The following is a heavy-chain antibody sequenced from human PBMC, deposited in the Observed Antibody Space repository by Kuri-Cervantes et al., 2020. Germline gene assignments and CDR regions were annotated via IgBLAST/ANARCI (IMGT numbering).Heavy chain of an antibody. CDR2: IYYSGST. CDR3: ARARSRDFFGAFLDY. J-gene: IGHJ4*02. D-gene: IGHD3-3*01. CDR1: GGSISSGGYY. Sequence: SETLSLTCTVSGGSISSGGYYWSWIRQHPGKGLEWIGYIYYSGSTYYNPSLKSRVTISVDTSKNQFSLKLSSVTAADTAVYYCARARSRDFFGAFLDYWGQGTLVTVSS. V-gene: IGHV4-31*03.